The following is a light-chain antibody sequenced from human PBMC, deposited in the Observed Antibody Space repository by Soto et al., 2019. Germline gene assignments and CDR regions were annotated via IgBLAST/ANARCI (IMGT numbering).Light chain of an antibody. J-gene: IGKJ1*01. Sequence: EIVLTQSPASLSLSPGEKATLSCRASQSVGRDLAWYQQKPGQAPRLLIYDASNRATGIPARFSDSGSGTDFTLTISSLEPEDFAFYYCQQRFNWWTFGQGTKVEIK. CDR2: DAS. V-gene: IGKV3-11*01. CDR3: QQRFNWWT. CDR1: QSVGRD.